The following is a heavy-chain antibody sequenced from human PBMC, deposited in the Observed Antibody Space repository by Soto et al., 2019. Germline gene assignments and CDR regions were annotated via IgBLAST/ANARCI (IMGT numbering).Heavy chain of an antibody. J-gene: IGHJ4*02. V-gene: IGHV4-59*01. CDR3: ARDASTLTFGAPLFDL. CDR2: IYYSGST. CDR1: GGSISGYY. D-gene: IGHD3-10*01. Sequence: SETLSLTCTVSGGSISGYYWSWIRQPPGKGLEWIGYIYYSGSTNYNPSLKSRVTISVDTSKNQFSLKLSSVTAADTAVYYCARDASTLTFGAPLFDLWGQGTRVTVSS.